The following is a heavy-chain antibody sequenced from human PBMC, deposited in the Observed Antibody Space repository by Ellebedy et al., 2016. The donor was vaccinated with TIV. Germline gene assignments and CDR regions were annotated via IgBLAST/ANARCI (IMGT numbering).Heavy chain of an antibody. D-gene: IGHD3-22*01. J-gene: IGHJ3*01. CDR3: ARRDRVTSIVLVPDAFDV. V-gene: IGHV5-51*01. Sequence: GESLMISCTASGYTFTNYWIGWVRPMPGKGLEWMGSIYPGDSDSRYSPSFRGHVTLSAAKSITTAYLQWSSLKASATAMYYCARRDRVTSIVLVPDAFDVWGQGTMVTVSS. CDR2: IYPGDSDS. CDR1: GYTFTNYW.